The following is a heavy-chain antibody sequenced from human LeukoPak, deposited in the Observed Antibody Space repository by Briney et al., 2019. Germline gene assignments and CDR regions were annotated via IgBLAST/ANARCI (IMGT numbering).Heavy chain of an antibody. CDR2: IYYSGST. J-gene: IGHJ2*01. CDR1: GGSISSYY. CDR3: ARGVTMIVVVIHDWYFDL. V-gene: IGHV4-39*01. D-gene: IGHD3-22*01. Sequence: PSETLSLTCTVSGGSISSYYWGWIRQPPGKGLEWIGSIYYSGSTYYNPSLKSRVTISVDTSKNQFSLKLSSLTAADTAVYYCARGVTMIVVVIHDWYFDLWGRGTLVTVSS.